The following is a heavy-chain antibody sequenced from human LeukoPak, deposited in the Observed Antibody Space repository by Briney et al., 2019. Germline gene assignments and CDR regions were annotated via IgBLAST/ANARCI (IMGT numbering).Heavy chain of an antibody. J-gene: IGHJ4*02. Sequence: SVKVSCKASRGTFSSYAISWVRQAPGQGLEWMGRIIPILGIANYAQKFQGRVMITADKSTSTAYMELSSLRSEDTAVYYCARGGYYDSSGYYAGYWGQGTLVTVSS. CDR2: IIPILGIA. CDR1: RGTFSSYA. D-gene: IGHD3-22*01. V-gene: IGHV1-69*04. CDR3: ARGGYYDSSGYYAGY.